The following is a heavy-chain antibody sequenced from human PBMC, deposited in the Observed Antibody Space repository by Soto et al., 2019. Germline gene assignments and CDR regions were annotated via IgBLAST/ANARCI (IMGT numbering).Heavy chain of an antibody. J-gene: IGHJ4*02. Sequence: PGESLKISCNGSGYSVTSYWIVWVLQMPGKSLERMGIMYPGDSDTRYSPSFQGQVTISADKSISTAYLQWSSLKASDTAMYYCARHIYCSGGSCYGGYFDYWGQGTLVTVSS. CDR3: ARHIYCSGGSCYGGYFDY. CDR1: GYSVTSYW. CDR2: MYPGDSDT. D-gene: IGHD2-15*01. V-gene: IGHV5-51*01.